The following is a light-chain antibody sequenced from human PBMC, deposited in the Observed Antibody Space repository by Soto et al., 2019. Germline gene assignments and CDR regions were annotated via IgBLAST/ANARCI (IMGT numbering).Light chain of an antibody. Sequence: DIQMTQSPSSLSASVGDRVTITCQASQDINNYLNWYQQKSGKAPKLLIYDASDLETGVPSRFSGSGSGTEFTLTISSLQPEDFATYFCLQHKTYPQTFGQGTKVDIK. CDR2: DAS. CDR1: QDINNY. J-gene: IGKJ1*01. V-gene: IGKV1-33*01. CDR3: LQHKTYPQT.